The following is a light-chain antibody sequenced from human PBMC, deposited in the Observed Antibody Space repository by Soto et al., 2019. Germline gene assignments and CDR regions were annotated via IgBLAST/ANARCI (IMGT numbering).Light chain of an antibody. J-gene: IGKJ4*01. CDR2: GAS. V-gene: IGKV3-15*01. CDR3: QQYNNWHPLT. CDR1: QSVSSN. Sequence: EIVMTQSPATLSVSPGERATLSCRASQSVSSNLAWYQQKPGQAPRLLIYGASTRATGIPARFSGSGSGTEFTLTLSSLQSEDFAVYYCQQYNNWHPLTFGGGIKVEIK.